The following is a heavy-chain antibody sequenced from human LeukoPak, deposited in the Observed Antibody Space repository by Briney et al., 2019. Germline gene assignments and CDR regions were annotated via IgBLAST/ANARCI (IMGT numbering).Heavy chain of an antibody. J-gene: IGHJ4*02. CDR3: AKYGPQDSGSSHFDY. V-gene: IGHV3-23*01. Sequence: GGSLRLSYAASGFTFGNYAMSWVRQAPGKGLEWVSTISVSGGSTYYADSVEGRFTISRDNSKNTVYLQMNSLRVEDTAIYYCAKYGPQDSGSSHFDYWGRGALVTVSS. D-gene: IGHD1-26*01. CDR1: GFTFGNYA. CDR2: ISVSGGST.